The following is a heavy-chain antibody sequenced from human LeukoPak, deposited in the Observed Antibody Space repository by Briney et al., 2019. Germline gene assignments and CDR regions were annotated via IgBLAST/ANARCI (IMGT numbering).Heavy chain of an antibody. CDR3: ARDYYGSGSYDY. D-gene: IGHD3-10*01. V-gene: IGHV1-2*06. CDR2: INPSSGGT. CDR1: GYTFTGYY. J-gene: IGHJ4*02. Sequence: ASVKVSCKASGYTFTGYYMHWVRQAPGQGLEWMGRINPSSGGTNYAQKFQGRVTMTRDTSISTAYMELRSLRSDDTAVYYCARDYYGSGSYDYWGQGTLVTVSS.